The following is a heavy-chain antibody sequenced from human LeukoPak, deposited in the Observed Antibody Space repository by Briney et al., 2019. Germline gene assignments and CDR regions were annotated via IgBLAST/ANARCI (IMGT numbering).Heavy chain of an antibody. J-gene: IGHJ4*02. Sequence: GGSLRLSCAASGFTFSSSAMTWVRQAPGKGLEWVSLISGSGGNTYYADSVKGRFTISRDNSKNTLYLQMNSLRAEDTALYYCARGQEYYYDSSAYSKFDYWGQGTLVTVSS. CDR1: GFTFSSSA. V-gene: IGHV3-23*01. D-gene: IGHD3-22*01. CDR3: ARGQEYYYDSSAYSKFDY. CDR2: ISGSGGNT.